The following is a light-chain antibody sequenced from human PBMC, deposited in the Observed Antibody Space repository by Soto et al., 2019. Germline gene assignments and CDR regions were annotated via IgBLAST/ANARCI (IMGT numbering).Light chain of an antibody. CDR1: QSVGRN. CDR3: QQYNKWPYT. V-gene: IGKV3-15*01. CDR2: GTS. J-gene: IGKJ2*01. Sequence: EIVMTQSPVALSVSPGESAALSCRASQSVGRNFAWYQQRPGQAPRVLIYGTSTRATGVPARFSGSGSGTDFTLTISRLQSEDFAVCYCQQYNKWPYTFGQGTRLEIK.